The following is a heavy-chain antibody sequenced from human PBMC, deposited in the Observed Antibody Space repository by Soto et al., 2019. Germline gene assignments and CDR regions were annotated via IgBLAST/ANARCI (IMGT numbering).Heavy chain of an antibody. V-gene: IGHV1-18*04. CDR2: ISAYNGNT. J-gene: IGHJ6*02. Sequence: QVELVQSGAEVKNPGAAVKVSCKASGYTFTSYGISWVRQAPGQGLEWMGSISAYNGNTNYAQKLQGRVTMTTDTYTSTAYMELRSLRSDDTAVYYCAREQHAPGSNYDCWSGHYSYYGMDVWGQGTTVTVSS. D-gene: IGHD3-3*01. CDR1: GYTFTSYG. CDR3: AREQHAPGSNYDCWSGHYSYYGMDV.